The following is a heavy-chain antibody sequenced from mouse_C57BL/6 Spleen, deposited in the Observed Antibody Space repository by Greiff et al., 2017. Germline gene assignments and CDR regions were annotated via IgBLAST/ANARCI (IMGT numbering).Heavy chain of an antibody. CDR2: ISYDGSN. CDR1: GYSITSGYY. CDR3: AREGLRQDAMDY. J-gene: IGHJ4*01. Sequence: VQLKQSGPGLVKPSQSLSLTCSVTGYSITSGYYWNWIRQFPGNKLEWMGYISYDGSNNYNPSLKNRISITRDTSKNQFFLKLNSVTTEDTATYYCAREGLRQDAMDYWGQGTSVTVSS. D-gene: IGHD2-4*01. V-gene: IGHV3-6*01.